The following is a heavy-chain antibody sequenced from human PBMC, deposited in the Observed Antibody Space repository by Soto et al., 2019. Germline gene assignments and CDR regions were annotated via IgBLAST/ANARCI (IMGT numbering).Heavy chain of an antibody. J-gene: IGHJ4*02. CDR2: IYYSGST. V-gene: IGHV4-61*01. CDR1: GGSVSSGSYY. D-gene: IGHD1-26*01. Sequence: QVQLQESGPGLVKPSETLSLTCTVSGGSVSSGSYYWSWIRQPPGKGLEWIGYIYYSGSTNYNPSLKSRVTISVDTSKNQFPRKLSSVTAADTAVYYCAREAESVGATGFDYWGQGTLVTVSS. CDR3: AREAESVGATGFDY.